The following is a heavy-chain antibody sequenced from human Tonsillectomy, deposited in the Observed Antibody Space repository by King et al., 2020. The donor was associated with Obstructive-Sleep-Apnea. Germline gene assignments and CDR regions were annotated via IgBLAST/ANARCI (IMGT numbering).Heavy chain of an antibody. J-gene: IGHJ4*02. Sequence: VPLQESGPRLVKPSETLSLTCTVSGGSISSYFWSWLRQPPGKGLEWIGYVFYTGSVKYNPSLKNRVTLSVDTSKNQFSLNLYAVTAADTAVYYCARGHSPGRPDDWGQGTLVTVSS. V-gene: IGHV4-59*08. CDR2: VFYTGSV. CDR3: ARGHSPGRPDD. CDR1: GGSISSYF.